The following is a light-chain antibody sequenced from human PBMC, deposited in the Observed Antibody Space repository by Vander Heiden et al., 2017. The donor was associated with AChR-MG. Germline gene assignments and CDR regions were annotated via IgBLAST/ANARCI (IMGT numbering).Light chain of an antibody. CDR1: QSLLHSNGYNY. CDR3: MQALQTPLT. J-gene: IGKJ4*01. V-gene: IGKV2-28*01. CDR2: LGS. Sequence: DIVMTLSPLSLPVTHGEPASLSCRSSQSLLHSNGYNYLDWYLQKPGQSPQLLIYLGSNRASGVPDRFSGSGSGTDFTLKISRVEAEDVGVYYCMQALQTPLTFGGGTKVEIK.